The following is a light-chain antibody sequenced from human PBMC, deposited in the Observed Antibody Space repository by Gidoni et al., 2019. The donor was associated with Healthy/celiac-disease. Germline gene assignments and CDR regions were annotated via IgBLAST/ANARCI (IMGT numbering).Light chain of an antibody. V-gene: IGKV3-11*01. CDR1: QSVSSY. CDR3: QQRSNWPPADT. CDR2: DAS. Sequence: EIVLTQSPATLSLSPGERATLSCRASQSVSSYLAWYQQKPGQAPRLLIYDASNRATGIPARFSGSGSGTDFTLTISILEPEDFAFYYCQQRSNWPPADTFGQGTKLEIK. J-gene: IGKJ2*01.